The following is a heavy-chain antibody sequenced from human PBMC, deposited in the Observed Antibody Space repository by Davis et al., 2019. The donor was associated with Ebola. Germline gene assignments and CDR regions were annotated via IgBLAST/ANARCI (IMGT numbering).Heavy chain of an antibody. J-gene: IGHJ4*02. CDR3: ARDRGYYDSSGYLVY. CDR2: IKQDGSEK. V-gene: IGHV3-7*01. D-gene: IGHD3-22*01. CDR1: GFTFSSYW. Sequence: GESLKISCAASGFTFSSYWMSWVRQAPGKGLEWVANIKQDGSEKYYVDSVKGRFTISRDNAKNSLYLQMNSLRAEDTAVYYCARDRGYYDSSGYLVYWGQGTLVTVSS.